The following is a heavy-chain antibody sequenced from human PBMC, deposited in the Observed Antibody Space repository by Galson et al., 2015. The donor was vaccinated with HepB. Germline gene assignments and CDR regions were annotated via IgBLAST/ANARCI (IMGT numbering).Heavy chain of an antibody. Sequence: SLRLSCAASGFTFSSYWMSWVRQAPGKGLEWVASIKQDGSEKYYVDSVKGRFTISRDNAENSLYLQMNTLRAEDTAVYYCARFYYGSGSSIDYWGQGTLVTVS. CDR1: GFTFSSYW. J-gene: IGHJ4*02. D-gene: IGHD3-10*01. CDR3: ARFYYGSGSSIDY. V-gene: IGHV3-7*03. CDR2: IKQDGSEK.